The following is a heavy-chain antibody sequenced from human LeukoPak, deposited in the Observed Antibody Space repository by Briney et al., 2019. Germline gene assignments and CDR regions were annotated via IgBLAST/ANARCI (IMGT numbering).Heavy chain of an antibody. Sequence: PSETLSLTCTVSGGSISSGGYYWSWIRQHPGKGLEWIGYIYYSGSTYYNPSLKSRVTISVDTSKNQFSLKLSSVTAADTAVYYCARDNCGGDCYSDRYFDYWGQGTLVTVSS. D-gene: IGHD2-21*02. V-gene: IGHV4-31*03. CDR3: ARDNCGGDCYSDRYFDY. CDR1: GGSISSGGYY. CDR2: IYYSGST. J-gene: IGHJ4*02.